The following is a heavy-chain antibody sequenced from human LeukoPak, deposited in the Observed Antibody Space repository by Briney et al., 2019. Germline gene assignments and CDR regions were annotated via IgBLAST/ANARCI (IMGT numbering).Heavy chain of an antibody. CDR2: INPNSGGT. V-gene: IGHV1-2*02. D-gene: IGHD3-10*01. CDR1: GYTFTGYY. Sequence: ASVKVSCKASGYTFTGYYMHWVRQAPGQGLEWMGWINPNSGGTNYAQKFQGRVTMTRDTSISTAYMELSRLRSDDTAVYYCARDPGSGYCFLYYFDSWGQGTLVTVSS. J-gene: IGHJ4*02. CDR3: ARDPGSGYCFLYYFDS.